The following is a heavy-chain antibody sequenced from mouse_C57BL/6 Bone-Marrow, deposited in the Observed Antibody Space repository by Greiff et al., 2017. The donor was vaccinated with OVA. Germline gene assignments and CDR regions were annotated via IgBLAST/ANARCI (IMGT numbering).Heavy chain of an antibody. V-gene: IGHV1-80*01. Sequence: QVQLKESGAELVKPGASVKISCKASGYAFSNYWMNWVKQRPGKGLEWIGQIFPGDGDTNYNGNFKGKASLTSDKSSITAYLQLSSLASEDSAVYFCARGAYWGQGTLVTVSA. CDR1: GYAFSNYW. J-gene: IGHJ3*01. CDR2: IFPGDGDT. CDR3: ARGAY.